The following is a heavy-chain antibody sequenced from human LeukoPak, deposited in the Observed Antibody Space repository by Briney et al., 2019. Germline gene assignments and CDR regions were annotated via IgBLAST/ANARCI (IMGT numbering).Heavy chain of an antibody. CDR2: IIPILGIA. CDR1: GGTFSSYA. CDR3: ARVNGDYFAFDI. J-gene: IGHJ3*02. D-gene: IGHD4-17*01. Sequence: GSSVKVSCKASGGTFSSYAISWVRQAPGQGLEWMGRIIPILGIANYAQKFQGRVTITADKSTSTAYMELSSLRSEDTAVYYCARVNGDYFAFDIWGQGTMVTVSS. V-gene: IGHV1-69*04.